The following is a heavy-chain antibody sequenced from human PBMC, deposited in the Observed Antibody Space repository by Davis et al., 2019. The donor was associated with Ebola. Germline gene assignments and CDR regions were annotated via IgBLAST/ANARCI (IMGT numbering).Heavy chain of an antibody. Sequence: PSETLSLTCTVSGGSISSYYWSWIRQPPGKGLEWIGYIYYSGSTNYNPSLKSRVTISVDTSKNQFSLKLSSVTAADTAVYYCAREKGFRDYGDYGEIDYWGQGTLVTVSS. CDR1: GGSISSYY. J-gene: IGHJ4*02. D-gene: IGHD4-17*01. CDR3: AREKGFRDYGDYGEIDY. CDR2: IYYSGST. V-gene: IGHV4-59*01.